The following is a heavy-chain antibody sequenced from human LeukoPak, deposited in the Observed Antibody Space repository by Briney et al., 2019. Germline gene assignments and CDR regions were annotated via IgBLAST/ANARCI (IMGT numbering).Heavy chain of an antibody. CDR3: ASLFSSSSPFDY. J-gene: IGHJ4*02. D-gene: IGHD6-6*01. CDR1: GGSFSGYY. CDR2: IYHSGST. Sequence: SETLSLTCAVYGGSFSGYYWSWIRQPPGKGLGWIGEIYHSGSTNYNPSLKSRVTISVDKSKNQFSLKLSSVTAADTAVYYCASLFSSSSPFDYWGQGTLVTVSS. V-gene: IGHV4-34*01.